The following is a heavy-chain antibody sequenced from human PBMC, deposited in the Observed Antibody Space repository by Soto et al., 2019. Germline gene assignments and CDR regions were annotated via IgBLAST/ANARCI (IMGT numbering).Heavy chain of an antibody. V-gene: IGHV3-48*02. Sequence: EVQLVESGGGLVQPGGSLRLSCAASGFTFSSYSMNWVRQAPGKGLEWVSYISSSSSTIYYADSVKGQFTISRDIAKYSLYLQMNRLRYEDTAVYYCAPTPMVTTDDAFEIWGQVTMLTVSS. D-gene: IGHD4-17*01. CDR3: APTPMVTTDDAFEI. CDR2: ISSSSSTI. CDR1: GFTFSSYS. J-gene: IGHJ3*02.